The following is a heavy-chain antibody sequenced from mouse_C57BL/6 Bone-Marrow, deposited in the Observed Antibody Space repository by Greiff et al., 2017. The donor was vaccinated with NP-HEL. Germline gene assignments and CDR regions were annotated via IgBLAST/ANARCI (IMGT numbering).Heavy chain of an antibody. J-gene: IGHJ4*01. CDR1: GFSLTSYG. V-gene: IGHV2-6*03. CDR2: IWSDGST. Sequence: QVQLKESGPGLVAPSQSLSITCTVSGFSLTSYGVHWVRQPPGKGLEWLVVIWSDGSTTYNLAVKSRLSISKDNSKREGVIKRNSLKTDDTAMYYCGRLEKEYYAMDYWGQGTSVTVSS. CDR3: GRLEKEYYAMDY.